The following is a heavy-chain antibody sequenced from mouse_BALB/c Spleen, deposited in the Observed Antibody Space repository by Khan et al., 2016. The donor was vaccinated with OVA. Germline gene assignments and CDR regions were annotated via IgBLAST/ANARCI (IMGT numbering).Heavy chain of an antibody. J-gene: IGHJ4*01. CDR1: GHTFTNYG. D-gene: IGHD2-10*01. Sequence: QIQLVQSGPELKKPGETVKISCKASGHTFTNYGMNWVKQAPGKGLKWMGWINTYTGEPTYADDFNGRFAFSLETSASTAYLQINNLKNEDTATYFCTRPPYLSCSMDNWGQGTSVTVSS. CDR2: INTYTGEP. V-gene: IGHV9-3-1*01. CDR3: TRPPYLSCSMDN.